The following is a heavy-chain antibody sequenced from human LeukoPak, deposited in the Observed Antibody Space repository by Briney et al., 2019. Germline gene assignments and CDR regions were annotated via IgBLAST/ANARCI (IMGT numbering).Heavy chain of an antibody. CDR1: GYTFTGYY. J-gene: IGHJ3*02. CDR2: INPNSGGT. CDR3: AREWALYYYDSSGYTDAFDI. V-gene: IGHV1-2*02. D-gene: IGHD3-22*01. Sequence: ASVKVSCKASGYTFTGYYMHWVRQAPGQGLEWMGWINPNSGGTNYAQKFQGRVTMTRDTSISTAYMELSRLRSDDTAVYYCAREWALYYYDSSGYTDAFDIWGQGTMVTVSS.